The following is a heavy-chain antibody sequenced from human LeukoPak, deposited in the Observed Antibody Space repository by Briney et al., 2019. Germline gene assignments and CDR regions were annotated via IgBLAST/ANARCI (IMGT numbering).Heavy chain of an antibody. CDR3: ARGHSSGWPSPSDAFDI. CDR2: ISAYNGNT. CDR1: GYTFTIYG. J-gene: IGHJ3*02. V-gene: IGHV1-18*04. Sequence: ASVTVSFTGSGYTFTIYGISWVRQAPGQGLEWMGCISAYNGNTNYTQKLQGRGTITTDTSTSTAYMQLRSLRSDDTAVYYCARGHSSGWPSPSDAFDIWGQGIMVTVSS. D-gene: IGHD6-19*01.